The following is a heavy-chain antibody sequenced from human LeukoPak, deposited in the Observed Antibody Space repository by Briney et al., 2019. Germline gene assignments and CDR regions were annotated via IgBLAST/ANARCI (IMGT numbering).Heavy chain of an antibody. D-gene: IGHD2-15*01. J-gene: IGHJ4*02. V-gene: IGHV4-34*01. CDR3: ARKLGFCSGSNCSHFDY. CDR2: INHSGST. Sequence: SETLSLTCAVYGGSFSGYCWSWIRQPPGKGLEWIGEINHSGSTNYNPSLKSRVTISLDTSKNQFSLKLSSVTAADTAVYYCARKLGFCSGSNCSHFDYWGQGTLVTVSS. CDR1: GGSFSGYC.